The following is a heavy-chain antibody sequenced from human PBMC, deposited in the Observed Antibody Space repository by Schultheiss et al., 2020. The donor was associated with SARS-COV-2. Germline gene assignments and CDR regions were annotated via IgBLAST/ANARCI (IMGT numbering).Heavy chain of an antibody. D-gene: IGHD5-12*01. J-gene: IGHJ4*02. CDR2: ISYSGST. Sequence: SETLSLTCAVYGGSFSGYYWTWIRQPPGKGLDWIGHISYSGSTNYSPSLKSRVTMSVDTSKNQFSLRLNSVTAADTAVYYCARASGYDYYFDYWGQGTPVTVSS. CDR3: ARASGYDYYFDY. V-gene: IGHV4-59*01. CDR1: GGSFSGYY.